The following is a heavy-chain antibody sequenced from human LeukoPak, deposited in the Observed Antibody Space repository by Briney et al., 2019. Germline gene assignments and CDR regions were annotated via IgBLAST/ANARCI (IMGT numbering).Heavy chain of an antibody. CDR3: AGDLNYDFWSGPYFDY. CDR1: GFTFSSYS. J-gene: IGHJ4*02. V-gene: IGHV3-21*01. CDR2: ISSSSSYI. Sequence: GGSLRLSCAASGFTFSSYSMNWVRQAPGKGLEWVSSISSSSSYIYYADSVKGRFTISRDNAKNSLYLQMNSLRAEDTAVYYCAGDLNYDFWSGPYFDYWGQGTLVTVSS. D-gene: IGHD3-3*01.